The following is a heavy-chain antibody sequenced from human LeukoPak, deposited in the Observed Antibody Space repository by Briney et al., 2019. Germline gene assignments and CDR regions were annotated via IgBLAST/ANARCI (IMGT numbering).Heavy chain of an antibody. V-gene: IGHV4-61*02. CDR2: IYTSGST. CDR3: ARDGEYSSSS. Sequence: SQTLSLTCTVSGGSISSGSYYSSWIRQPAGKGLEWIGRIYTSGSTNYNPSLKSRVTISVDTSKNQFSLKLSSVTAADTAVYYCARDGEYSSSSWGQGTLVTVSS. CDR1: GGSISSGSYY. D-gene: IGHD6-6*01. J-gene: IGHJ5*02.